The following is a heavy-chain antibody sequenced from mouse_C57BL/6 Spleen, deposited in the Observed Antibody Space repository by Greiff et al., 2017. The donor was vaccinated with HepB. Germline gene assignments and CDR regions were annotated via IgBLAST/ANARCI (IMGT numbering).Heavy chain of an antibody. CDR3: AIRVYYSNYEYYAMDY. V-gene: IGHV1-26*01. CDR1: GYTFTDYY. D-gene: IGHD2-5*01. J-gene: IGHJ4*01. Sequence: VQLQQSGPELVKPGASVKISCKASGYTFTDYYMNWVKQSHGKSLEWIGDINPNNGGTSYNQKFKGKATLTVDQSSSSAYMELRSLTSEDSAVYYCAIRVYYSNYEYYAMDYWGQGTSVTVSS. CDR2: INPNNGGT.